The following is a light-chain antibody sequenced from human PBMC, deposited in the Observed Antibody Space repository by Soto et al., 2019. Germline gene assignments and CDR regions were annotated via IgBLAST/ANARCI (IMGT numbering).Light chain of an antibody. CDR1: QSVFTY. V-gene: IGKV3-11*01. Sequence: EIELTQSPATLSLSPGDRVTLSCRASQSVFTYLAWYQHKPGQAPRLLIYDASSRATGIPARFSGSGSGTDFTLTISSLEPEDFAVYYCQQRSTWPRTFGQGTKVEIK. CDR3: QQRSTWPRT. J-gene: IGKJ1*01. CDR2: DAS.